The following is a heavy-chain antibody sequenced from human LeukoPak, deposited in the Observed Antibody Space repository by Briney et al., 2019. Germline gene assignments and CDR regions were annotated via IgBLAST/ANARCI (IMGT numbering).Heavy chain of an antibody. CDR1: GFTFSSYT. CDR2: ISSDSNYI. CDR3: ARKENILTGYYDR. Sequence: GGSLRLSCAASGFTFSSYTMNWVRQAPGKGLEWVSSISSDSNYIYYADSVKGRFTISRDNAWNSLYLQMNSLRAEDTAVYYCARKENILTGYYDRWGQGTLVTVSS. J-gene: IGHJ5*02. D-gene: IGHD3-9*01. V-gene: IGHV3-21*01.